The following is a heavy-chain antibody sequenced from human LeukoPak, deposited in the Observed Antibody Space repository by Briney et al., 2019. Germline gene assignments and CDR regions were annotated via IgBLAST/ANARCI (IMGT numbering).Heavy chain of an antibody. D-gene: IGHD6-19*01. CDR2: IYSSGTT. J-gene: IGHJ6*03. CDR3: VRGQWVASHYYHYMDV. CDR1: GGSMNNYY. Sequence: SETLSLTCTVSGGSMNNYYWSWIRQSPRRGLEWIGYIYSSGTTTYSPSLESRVTISLDASNNQFSLKMISLSAADTAMYYCVRGQWVASHYYHYMDVWGKGTTVIVSS. V-gene: IGHV4-59*01.